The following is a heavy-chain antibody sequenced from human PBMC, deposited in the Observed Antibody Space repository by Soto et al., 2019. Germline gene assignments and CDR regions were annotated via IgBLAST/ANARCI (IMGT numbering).Heavy chain of an antibody. J-gene: IGHJ6*02. CDR3: ARDPVAGNQGWYYGMDV. CDR2: ISAYNGNT. CDR1: GYTFTSYG. Sequence: QVQLVQSGAEVKKPGASVKVSCKASGYTFTSYGISWVRQAPGQGLEWMGWISAYNGNTNYAQKLQGRVTMTTDTATSTAYLELRSLRSDDTAVYYCARDPVAGNQGWYYGMDVWGQGTTVTVSS. V-gene: IGHV1-18*01. D-gene: IGHD6-19*01.